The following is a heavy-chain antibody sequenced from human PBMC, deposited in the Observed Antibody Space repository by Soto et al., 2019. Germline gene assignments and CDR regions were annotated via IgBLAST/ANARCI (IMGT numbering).Heavy chain of an antibody. J-gene: IGHJ3*02. Sequence: GGSLRLSCAVSGVSFSSYSMSWVRQAPGKGLVWVSRIDTYGSATRYADSVKGRFTISRDNAKNTLYLQMNTLRAEDTAVYYCARVLKSSGWDNDVFDIWGQGTMVTVSS. V-gene: IGHV3-74*01. CDR1: GVSFSSYS. D-gene: IGHD6-19*01. CDR2: IDTYGSAT. CDR3: ARVLKSSGWDNDVFDI.